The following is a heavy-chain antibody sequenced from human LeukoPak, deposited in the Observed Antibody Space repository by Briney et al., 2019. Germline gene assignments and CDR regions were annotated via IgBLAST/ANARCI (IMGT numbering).Heavy chain of an antibody. CDR3: ARVAQGPSYGFFVDY. CDR2: IFYSGST. D-gene: IGHD5-18*01. Sequence: SETLSLTCTVSGGSISGYYWSWIRQPPGKGLEWIGYIFYSGSTNYNPSLKSRVTISVDTSKNQFSLKLSSVTAADTAVYFCARVAQGPSYGFFVDYWGQGTLITVSS. J-gene: IGHJ4*02. CDR1: GGSISGYY. V-gene: IGHV4-59*01.